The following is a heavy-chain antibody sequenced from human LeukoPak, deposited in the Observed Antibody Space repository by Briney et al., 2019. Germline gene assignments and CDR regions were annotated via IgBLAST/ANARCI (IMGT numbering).Heavy chain of an antibody. Sequence: GGSLRLSCAASGFTFSSYAMHWVRQAPGKGLEWVAVIWYDGSNKYYADSVKGRFTISRDNSKNTLYLQMNSLRAEDTAVYYCARGRRYCSSTSCYFWFDPWGQGTLVTVSS. CDR1: GFTFSSYA. CDR2: IWYDGSNK. J-gene: IGHJ5*02. CDR3: ARGRRYCSSTSCYFWFDP. V-gene: IGHV3-33*01. D-gene: IGHD2-2*01.